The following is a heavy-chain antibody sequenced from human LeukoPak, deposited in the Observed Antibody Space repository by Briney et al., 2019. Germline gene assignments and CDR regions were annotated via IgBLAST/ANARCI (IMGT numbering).Heavy chain of an antibody. CDR1: GGTFSSYA. CDR3: ARELGIVATWYSWFDP. J-gene: IGHJ5*02. D-gene: IGHD5-12*01. V-gene: IGHV1-69*04. Sequence: SVKVSCKASGGTFSSYAISWVRQAPGQGLEWMGRIIPILGIANYAQKFQGRVTITADKSTSTAYMELSSLRSEDTAVYYCARELGIVATWYSWFDPWGQGTLVTVSS. CDR2: IIPILGIA.